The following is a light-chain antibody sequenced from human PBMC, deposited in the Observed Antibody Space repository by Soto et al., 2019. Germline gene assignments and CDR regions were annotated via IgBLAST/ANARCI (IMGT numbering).Light chain of an antibody. Sequence: QSVLTQPASVSGSPGQSVTISCTGTSSDVGVFDLVSWYQQHPGKAPHLIIFEVTKRPSGVSSRFSGSRSGLTASLTISGLQAEDEAEYYCCSFAGIPTSYVFGSGTKVTVL. V-gene: IGLV2-23*02. CDR3: CSFAGIPTSYV. CDR2: EVT. J-gene: IGLJ1*01. CDR1: SSDVGVFDL.